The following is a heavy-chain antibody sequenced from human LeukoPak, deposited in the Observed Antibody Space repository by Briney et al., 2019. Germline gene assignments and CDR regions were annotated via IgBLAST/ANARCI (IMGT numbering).Heavy chain of an antibody. CDR2: INPNSGGT. J-gene: IGHJ4*02. CDR1: GYTFTGYY. CDR3: ARSIVVVPAPYY. Sequence: ASVKVSCKASGYTFTGYYMHWVRQAPGQGLEWMGWINPNSGGTNYAQRFQGRVTMTRDTSISTAYMELSRLRSDDTAVYYCARSIVVVPAPYYWGQGTLVTASS. V-gene: IGHV1-2*02. D-gene: IGHD2-2*01.